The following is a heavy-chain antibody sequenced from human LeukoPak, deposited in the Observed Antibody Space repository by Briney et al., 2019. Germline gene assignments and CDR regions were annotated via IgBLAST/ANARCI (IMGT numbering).Heavy chain of an antibody. CDR3: ARGLYGDSKNFQH. J-gene: IGHJ1*01. CDR2: INWNGGST. Sequence: GGSLRLSCAASGFTFDDYGMSWGRQGPGKGLGWVSGINWNGGSTGYADSAKGRFTISRDHAKNSLYLQMNSLRAEDTAVYYCARGLYGDSKNFQHWGQGTLVTVSS. D-gene: IGHD4-17*01. V-gene: IGHV3-20*04. CDR1: GFTFDDYG.